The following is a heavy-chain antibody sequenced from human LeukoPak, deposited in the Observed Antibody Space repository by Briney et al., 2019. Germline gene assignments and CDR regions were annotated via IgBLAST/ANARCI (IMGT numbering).Heavy chain of an antibody. CDR1: GYIFTAYH. V-gene: IGHV1-2*02. D-gene: IGHD6-19*01. J-gene: IGHJ4*02. CDR2: INPNSGGT. Sequence: GASVKVSCKASGYIFTAYHMHWVRQAPGQGLEWMGWINPNSGGTNYAPKFQGRVTMTRDTSISTAYMELSRLRSDDTAVYYCASEAVIAVAGNDYWGQGTLVTVSS. CDR3: ASEAVIAVAGNDY.